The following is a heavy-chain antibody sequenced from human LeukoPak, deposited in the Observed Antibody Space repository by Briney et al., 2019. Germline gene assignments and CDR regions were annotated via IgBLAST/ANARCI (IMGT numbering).Heavy chain of an antibody. CDR1: GFTFSSYA. CDR3: ARVYCSGGSCYTYYYYMDV. J-gene: IGHJ6*03. Sequence: GGSLRLSCAASGFTFSSYAMSWVRQAPGKGLEWVSAISGSGGSTYYADSVKGRFTISRDNAKNSLYLQMNSLRAEDTAVYYCARVYCSGGSCYTYYYYMDVWGKGTTVTVSS. D-gene: IGHD2-15*01. V-gene: IGHV3-23*01. CDR2: ISGSGGST.